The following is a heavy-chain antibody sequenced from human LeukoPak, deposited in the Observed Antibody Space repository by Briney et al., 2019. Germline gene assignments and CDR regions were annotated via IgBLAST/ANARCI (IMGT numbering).Heavy chain of an antibody. Sequence: SGTLSLTCAVSGGSISSSNWWSWVRQPPGKGLEWIGYVSYSGSTDYNPSLKSRVIISIDTSKTQFSLRLRSVTAADTAVYYCARENDRYGRIDYWGQGTQVTVSS. CDR1: GGSISSSNW. J-gene: IGHJ4*02. V-gene: IGHV4-4*02. D-gene: IGHD5-18*01. CDR2: VSYSGST. CDR3: ARENDRYGRIDY.